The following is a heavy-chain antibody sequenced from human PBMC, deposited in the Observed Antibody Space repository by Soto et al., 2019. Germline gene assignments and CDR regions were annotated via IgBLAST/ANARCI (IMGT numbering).Heavy chain of an antibody. D-gene: IGHD4-17*01. J-gene: IGHJ4*02. Sequence: QVQLQESGPGLVKPSETLSLTCTVSGGSISSYYWSWIRQPPGKGLECIGYIYYSGSTNYNPSLKSRVTTSVDTSKNQFSLKLSSVTAADTAVYYCARRYGPGFDYWGQGTLVTVSS. CDR1: GGSISSYY. CDR3: ARRYGPGFDY. CDR2: IYYSGST. V-gene: IGHV4-59*08.